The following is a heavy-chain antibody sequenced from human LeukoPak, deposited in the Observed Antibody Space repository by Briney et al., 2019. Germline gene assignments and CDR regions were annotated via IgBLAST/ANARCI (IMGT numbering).Heavy chain of an antibody. CDR1: GGTFSSYA. Sequence: SVKVSCKASGGTFSSYAISWVRQAPGQGLEWMGRIIPILGIANYAQKLQGRVTMTTDTSTSTAYMELRSLRSDDTAVYYCARRKLPYNWFDPWGQGTLVTVSS. V-gene: IGHV1-69*04. D-gene: IGHD2-15*01. J-gene: IGHJ5*02. CDR3: ARRKLPYNWFDP. CDR2: IIPILGIA.